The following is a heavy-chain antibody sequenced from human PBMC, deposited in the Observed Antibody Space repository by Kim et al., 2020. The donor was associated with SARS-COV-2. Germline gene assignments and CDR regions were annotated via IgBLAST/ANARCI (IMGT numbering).Heavy chain of an antibody. D-gene: IGHD3-22*01. CDR3: ARVSIGALDY. CDR2: YR. Sequence: YRYYAAAVKGRFTTSRDIAKYSLYLQMNSLRAEDTAGYYCARVSIGALDYWGQGTLVTVSS. V-gene: IGHV3-21*01. J-gene: IGHJ4*02.